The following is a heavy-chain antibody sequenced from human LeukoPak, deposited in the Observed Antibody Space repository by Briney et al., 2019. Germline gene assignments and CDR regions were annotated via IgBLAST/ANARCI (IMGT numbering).Heavy chain of an antibody. D-gene: IGHD6-13*01. Sequence: SETLSLTCTVSGGSISSYYWSWIRQPAGKGLEWIGRIYTSGSTNYNPSLKSRVTMSVDTSKDQFSLKLSSVAAADTAVYYCARLIAAAGFDPWGQGTLVTVSS. CDR1: GGSISSYY. J-gene: IGHJ5*02. V-gene: IGHV4-4*07. CDR2: IYTSGST. CDR3: ARLIAAAGFDP.